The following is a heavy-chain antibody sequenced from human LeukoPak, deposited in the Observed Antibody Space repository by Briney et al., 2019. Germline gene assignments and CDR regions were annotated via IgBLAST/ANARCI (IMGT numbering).Heavy chain of an antibody. V-gene: IGHV3-23*01. CDR3: AKTPGHTSSWQFDY. Sequence: GGSLRLSCAASGFTFGNYAMSWVRQAPGKGLGGVSTITGGGRNTYYADSVKGRFTISRDNSKNTLYLQMNSLRDEDTALYYCAKTPGHTSSWQFDYWGQGTLVTVSS. D-gene: IGHD6-13*01. CDR2: ITGGGRNT. J-gene: IGHJ4*02. CDR1: GFTFGNYA.